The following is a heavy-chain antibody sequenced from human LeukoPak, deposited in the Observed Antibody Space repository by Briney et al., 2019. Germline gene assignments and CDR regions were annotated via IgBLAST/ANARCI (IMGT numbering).Heavy chain of an antibody. J-gene: IGHJ4*02. CDR1: GYTFTGYY. CDR3: ARYRGKKYFDY. V-gene: IGHV1-2*02. Sequence: APVKVSCYASGYTFTGYYMHWVRQAPGQGLEWMGWINPNSGGTNYAQKLQGRVTMTTDTSTSTAYMELRSLRSDDTAVYYCARYRGKKYFDYWGQGTLVTVSS. D-gene: IGHD3-16*01. CDR2: INPNSGGT.